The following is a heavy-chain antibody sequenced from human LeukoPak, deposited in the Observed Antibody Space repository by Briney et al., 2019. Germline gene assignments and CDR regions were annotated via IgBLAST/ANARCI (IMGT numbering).Heavy chain of an antibody. Sequence: GGSLRLSCAASGFTFSNYSMNWVRQAPGKGLEWVSSITSSSSYIYYADSVKGRFTISRDDAKNSLYLQMNSLRAEDTAIYYCARDRLVLRPRSSSDYWGQGTLVTVSS. CDR2: ITSSSSYI. D-gene: IGHD6-6*01. V-gene: IGHV3-21*01. CDR3: ARDRLVLRPRSSSDY. J-gene: IGHJ4*02. CDR1: GFTFSNYS.